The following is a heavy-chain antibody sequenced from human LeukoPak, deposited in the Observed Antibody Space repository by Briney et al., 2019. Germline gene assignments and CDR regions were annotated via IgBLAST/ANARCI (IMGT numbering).Heavy chain of an antibody. CDR1: GFTFSTFW. D-gene: IGHD2/OR15-2a*01. Sequence: GGSLRLSCAASGFTFSTFWMSWVRQAPGKGLEWVANIKPDGSEKSYVDSVKGRFTISRDNAKNTLYLQMNSLRAEDTAVYYCARDREYTVDYWGQGTLVTVSS. CDR2: IKPDGSEK. V-gene: IGHV3-7*01. J-gene: IGHJ4*02. CDR3: ARDREYTVDY.